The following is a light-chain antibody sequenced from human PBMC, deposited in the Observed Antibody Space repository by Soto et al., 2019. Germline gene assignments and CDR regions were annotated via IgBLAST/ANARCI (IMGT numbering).Light chain of an antibody. V-gene: IGLV2-14*01. CDR1: SSDVGGYNY. CDR2: EVS. CDR3: SSHTSSSTLV. J-gene: IGLJ2*01. Sequence: QSVLTQPASVSGSPGQSITISCTGSSSDVGGYNYVSWYQQHPGKAPKLMIYEVSNRPSGISNRFSGSKSGNTASLTLSGLQAEDEADYYCSSHTSSSTLVFGGGTKVTVL.